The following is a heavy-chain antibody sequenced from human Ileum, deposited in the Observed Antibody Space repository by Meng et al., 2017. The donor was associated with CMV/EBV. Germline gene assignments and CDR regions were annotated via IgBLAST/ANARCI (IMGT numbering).Heavy chain of an antibody. J-gene: IGHJ4*02. CDR2: IYYSGST. V-gene: IGHV4-59*01. Sequence: SETLSLTCTVSGGSISSYYWSWIRQPPGKGLEWIGYIYYSGSTNYNPSLKSRVTISVDTSKNQFSLKLSSVTAADTAVYYCARGTLWWFTDYWGQGTLGTVSS. D-gene: IGHD2-8*02. CDR1: GGSISSYY. CDR3: ARGTLWWFTDY.